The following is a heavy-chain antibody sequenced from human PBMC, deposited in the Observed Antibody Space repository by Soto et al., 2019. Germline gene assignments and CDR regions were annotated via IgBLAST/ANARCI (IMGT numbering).Heavy chain of an antibody. CDR2: ITPIFDTT. CDR1: GGTFSNYA. J-gene: IGHJ5*02. Sequence: QIHLVQSGAEVKKPGSSVKISCKASGGTFSNYAISWVRQAPGQGLEWMGGITPIFDTTNYAQKFQGRLTITADPSTITAYLELSGLRSDDTAIYFCARYPNSLNTWFDPWGQGTLVTVSS. V-gene: IGHV1-69*01. D-gene: IGHD2-2*01. CDR3: ARYPNSLNTWFDP.